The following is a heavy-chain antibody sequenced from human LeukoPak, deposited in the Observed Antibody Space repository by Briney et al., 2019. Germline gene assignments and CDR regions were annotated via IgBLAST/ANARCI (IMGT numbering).Heavy chain of an antibody. D-gene: IGHD6-13*01. CDR3: AKGALWSAAGTVV. CDR1: GFTFSSYG. J-gene: IGHJ6*04. Sequence: GGSLRLSCAASGFTFSSYGMSWVRQAPGKGLEWVSAISGSGGSTYYADSVKGRLTISRENSKNTLYLQMNSLRAEDTAVYYCAKGALWSAAGTVVWGKGTTVTVSS. CDR2: ISGSGGST. V-gene: IGHV3-23*01.